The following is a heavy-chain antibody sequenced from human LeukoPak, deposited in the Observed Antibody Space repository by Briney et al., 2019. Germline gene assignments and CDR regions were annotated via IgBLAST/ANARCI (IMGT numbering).Heavy chain of an antibody. V-gene: IGHV3-30*01. Sequence: GRSLRLSCAASGFTFSSFAMHWVRQAPGKGLEWVAVISGGGSNKHYADSLKDRFTISRDNSKNTLYLQMNSLRGEDTAVYYCSREGEDDFWSAFDYWGQGTLVTVSS. CDR3: SREGEDDFWSAFDY. CDR1: GFTFSSFA. D-gene: IGHD3-3*01. J-gene: IGHJ4*02. CDR2: ISGGGSNK.